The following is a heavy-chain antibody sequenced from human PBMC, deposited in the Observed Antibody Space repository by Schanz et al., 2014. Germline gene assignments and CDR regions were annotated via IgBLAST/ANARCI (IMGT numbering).Heavy chain of an antibody. CDR3: ARDRRRYCSTASCLHDNWFDP. D-gene: IGHD2-2*01. V-gene: IGHV1-18*01. Sequence: QAQLVQSGAEVKKPGSSVRVSCKASGGTFSRLTFSWVRQAPGQGLEWMGWISAYTNNTNYAQKVQGRVTMTTDTSTGTAYMELRSLRSDDTAVYYCARDRRRYCSTASCLHDNWFDPWGQGTLVIVSS. CDR2: ISAYTNNT. J-gene: IGHJ5*02. CDR1: GGTFSRLT.